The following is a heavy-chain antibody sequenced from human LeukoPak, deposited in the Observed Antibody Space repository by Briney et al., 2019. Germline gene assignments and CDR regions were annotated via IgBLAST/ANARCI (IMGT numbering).Heavy chain of an antibody. Sequence: PSQTLSLTCTVSGDSVISGTSFWGWIRQHPGKGLEWVGYIHHSGHTYDNPSLQSRVIISMDKSKNQFSLKPNSVTAADTAVYYCARYCSSTSCPFDYWGQGALVTVSS. D-gene: IGHD2-2*01. CDR3: ARYCSSTSCPFDY. J-gene: IGHJ4*02. V-gene: IGHV4-31*03. CDR1: GDSVISGTSF. CDR2: IHHSGHT.